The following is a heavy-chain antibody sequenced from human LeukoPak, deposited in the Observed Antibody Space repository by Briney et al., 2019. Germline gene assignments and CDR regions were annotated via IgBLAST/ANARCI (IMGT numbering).Heavy chain of an antibody. CDR2: IRYDGSNK. V-gene: IGHV3-30*02. D-gene: IGHD5-12*01. CDR1: GFTFSSYG. Sequence: PGGSLRLSCAASGFTFSSYGMHWVRQAPGKGLEWVAFIRYDGSNKYYADSVKGRFTISRDNSKNTLYLQMNSLRAEDTAVYHCANSKGGYEGDYFDYWGQGTLVTVSS. CDR3: ANSKGGYEGDYFDY. J-gene: IGHJ4*02.